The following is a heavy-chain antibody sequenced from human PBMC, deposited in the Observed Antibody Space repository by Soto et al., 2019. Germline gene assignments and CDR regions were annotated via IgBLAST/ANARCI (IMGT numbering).Heavy chain of an antibody. CDR2: IYPDEYHI. CDR1: GYNFANYW. V-gene: IGHV5-51*01. J-gene: IGHJ6*02. Sequence: EVQLVQSGAEVKKPGESLKISCQGSGYNFANYWIGWVRQMPGKHLEGMGFIYPDEYHISYSPAVQGQVTISAAKANSTAYLQWSSLKASDNAMYYCERHGLSGCSGGRCYLSFYYYGMDVWGQGTTVTVSS. CDR3: ERHGLSGCSGGRCYLSFYYYGMDV. D-gene: IGHD2-15*01.